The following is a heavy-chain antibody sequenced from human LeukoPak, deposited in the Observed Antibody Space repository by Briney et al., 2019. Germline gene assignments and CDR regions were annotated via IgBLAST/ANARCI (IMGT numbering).Heavy chain of an antibody. V-gene: IGHV1-69*13. CDR1: GGTFSSYA. J-gene: IGHJ4*02. CDR2: IIPILGTA. Sequence: ASVKVSCKASGGTFSSYAISWVRHGPGQGLERMGGIIPILGTANYAQKFQGRVTITADESTSTAYMELSSLRAEDTAVYHCPRLYCSGDSCRPGFHLPPSYYFLYWGQGPLVTVSS. D-gene: IGHD2-15*01. CDR3: PRLYCSGDSCRPGFHLPPSYYFLY.